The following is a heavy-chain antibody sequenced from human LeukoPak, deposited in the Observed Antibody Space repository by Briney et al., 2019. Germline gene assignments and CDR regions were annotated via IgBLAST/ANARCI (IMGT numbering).Heavy chain of an antibody. J-gene: IGHJ4*02. V-gene: IGHV4-39*07. CDR1: GGSIRSSSYY. D-gene: IGHD6-13*01. Sequence: SETLSLTCTVSGGSIRSSSYYWGWIRQPPGKGLEWIGNIYYSGSTYYNPSLKSRVTTSVDTSKNQFSLKLSSVTAADTAVYYCARDGTFSSSWYSDGGKFDYWGQGTLVTVSS. CDR2: IYYSGST. CDR3: ARDGTFSSSWYSDGGKFDY.